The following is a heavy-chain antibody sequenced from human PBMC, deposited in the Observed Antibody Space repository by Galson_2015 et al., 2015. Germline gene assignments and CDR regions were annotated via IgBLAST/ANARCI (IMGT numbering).Heavy chain of an antibody. J-gene: IGHJ1*01. CDR2: ISGSGGST. V-gene: IGHV3-23*01. CDR1: GFTFSSYA. D-gene: IGHD3-22*01. Sequence: SLRFSCAASGFTFSSYAMSWVRQAPGQGLEWVSAISGSGGSTYYADSVKGRFTISRDNSKNTLYLQMNSLRAEDTAVYYCAKGERSSALRGYFQHWGQGTLVTVSS. CDR3: AKGERSSALRGYFQH.